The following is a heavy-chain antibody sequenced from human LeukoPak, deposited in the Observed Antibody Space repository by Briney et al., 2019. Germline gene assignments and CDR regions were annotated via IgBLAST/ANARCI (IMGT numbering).Heavy chain of an antibody. CDR2: IYHSGST. V-gene: IGHV4-38-2*02. Sequence: SETLSLTCTVSGYSISSGYYWGWIRQPPGKGLEWIGSIYHSGSTYYNPSLKSRVTISADTSKNQFSLKLSSVTAADTAVYYCARDFTYYYGSGSYKDGMDVWGQGTTVTVSS. J-gene: IGHJ6*02. CDR3: ARDFTYYYGSGSYKDGMDV. D-gene: IGHD3-10*01. CDR1: GYSISSGYY.